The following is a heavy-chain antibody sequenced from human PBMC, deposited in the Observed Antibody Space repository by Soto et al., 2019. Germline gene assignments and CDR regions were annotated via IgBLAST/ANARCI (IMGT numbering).Heavy chain of an antibody. CDR3: AKGRGGFDP. D-gene: IGHD3-10*01. J-gene: IGHJ5*02. CDR2: ISVSGDST. Sequence: EVQRLESGGGLVQPGGSLRLSCAASGFPFSSSAMTWVRQAPGKGLEWVSVISVSGDSTYYADSLKGRFTISRDNSKNTLDLQMNSLRAEDSAVYYCAKGRGGFDPWGKGTLVTVSS. CDR1: GFPFSSSA. V-gene: IGHV3-23*01.